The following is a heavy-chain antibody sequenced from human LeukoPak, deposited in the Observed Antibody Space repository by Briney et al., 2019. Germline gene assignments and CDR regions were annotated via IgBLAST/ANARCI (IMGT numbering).Heavy chain of an antibody. D-gene: IGHD3-22*01. CDR2: IYTSGST. J-gene: IGHJ4*02. Sequence: SETLSLTCTVSGGSISRYYWSWIRQPPGKGLEWIGYIYTSGSTNYNPSLKSRVTISVDTSKNQFSLKLSSVTAADTAVYYCARNRLGYSRYFDYWGQGTLVTVSS. CDR1: GGSISRYY. V-gene: IGHV4-4*09. CDR3: ARNRLGYSRYFDY.